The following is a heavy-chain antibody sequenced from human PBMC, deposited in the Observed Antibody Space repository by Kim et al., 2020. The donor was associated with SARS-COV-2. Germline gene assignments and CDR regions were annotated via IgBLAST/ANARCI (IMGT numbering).Heavy chain of an antibody. CDR3: ANERLSGGGYNDY. Sequence: YVASGKGRMTISRYNSKNTLYLQMNSLRAEDTGVYYCANERLSGGGYNDYWGQGTLVTVSS. D-gene: IGHD1-26*01. J-gene: IGHJ4*02. V-gene: IGHV3-30-3*02.